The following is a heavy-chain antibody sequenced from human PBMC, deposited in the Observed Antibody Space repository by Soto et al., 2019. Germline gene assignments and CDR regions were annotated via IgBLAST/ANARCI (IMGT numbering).Heavy chain of an antibody. J-gene: IGHJ5*01. CDR1: GITFSNDA. V-gene: IGHV3-23*01. D-gene: IGHD1-1*01. Sequence: CLRLSGAASGITFSNDAMTWVRQAPGKGREWVSIIGGADSITYYADSVKGRFTISSYNSITTAYLQWSSLRASDTALYFCATVYKNWFDSWAQGTMVSVSS. CDR3: ATVYKNWFDS. CDR2: IGGADSIT.